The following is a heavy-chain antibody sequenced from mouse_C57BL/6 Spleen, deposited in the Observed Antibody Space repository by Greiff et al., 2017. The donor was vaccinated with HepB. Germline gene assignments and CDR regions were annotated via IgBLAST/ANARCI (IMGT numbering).Heavy chain of an antibody. CDR1: GYSITSGYY. J-gene: IGHJ1*03. CDR3: AKGSTFYGSSYGYFDV. CDR2: ISYDGSN. D-gene: IGHD1-1*01. Sequence: EVHLVESGPGLVKPSQSLSLTCSVTGYSITSGYYWNWIRQFPGNKLEWMGYISYDGSNNYNPSLKNRISITRDTSKNQFFLKLNSVTTEDTATYYCAKGSTFYGSSYGYFDVWGTGTTVTVSS. V-gene: IGHV3-6*01.